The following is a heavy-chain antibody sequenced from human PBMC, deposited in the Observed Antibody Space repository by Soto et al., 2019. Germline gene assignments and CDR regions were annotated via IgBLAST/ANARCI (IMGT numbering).Heavy chain of an antibody. Sequence: QVQLVQSGAEVKKPGSSVKVSCKASGGTFSSYAISWVRQAPGQGLEWMGGIIPIFGTANYAQKFQGRVTITADEYTSTDYMELSSLRSEDTAVYYCARRVRYFDWSPLGWYFDLWGRGTLVTVSS. D-gene: IGHD3-9*01. J-gene: IGHJ2*01. V-gene: IGHV1-69*01. CDR2: IIPIFGTA. CDR3: ARRVRYFDWSPLGWYFDL. CDR1: GGTFSSYA.